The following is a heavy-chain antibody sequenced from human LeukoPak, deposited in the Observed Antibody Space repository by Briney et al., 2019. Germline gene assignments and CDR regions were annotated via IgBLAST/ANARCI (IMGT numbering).Heavy chain of an antibody. D-gene: IGHD3-10*01. V-gene: IGHV4-4*07. J-gene: IGHJ6*02. CDR1: GGSISTNS. Sequence: SETLSLTCNVSGGSISTNSWSWIRQPAGKGLEWIGHIYTSGSPNYNPSLTSRVTMSVDTSKNQISLKLSSVTAADTAVYYCASTFFFGEEAPEAYYYYGMDVWGQGTTVTVSS. CDR2: IYTSGSP. CDR3: ASTFFFGEEAPEAYYYYGMDV.